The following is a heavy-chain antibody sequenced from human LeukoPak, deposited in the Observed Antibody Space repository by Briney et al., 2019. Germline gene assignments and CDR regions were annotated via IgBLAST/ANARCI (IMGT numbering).Heavy chain of an antibody. CDR2: ISGDGGST. V-gene: IGHV3-43*02. CDR3: AKDLSAFGTRWFDP. D-gene: IGHD6-13*01. CDR1: ELTFDEYA. Sequence: PGPSLIPSCASIELTFDEYAMHWVRHAPGQGLDWVSLISGDGGSTYYADFVKGRFTISRDNNKNSLYLQMDSLRSEDTVLYYCAKDLSAFGTRWFDPWGQGTLVTVSS. J-gene: IGHJ5*02.